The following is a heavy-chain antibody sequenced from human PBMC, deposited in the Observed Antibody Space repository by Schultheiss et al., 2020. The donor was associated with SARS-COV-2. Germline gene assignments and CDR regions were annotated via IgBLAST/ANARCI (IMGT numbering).Heavy chain of an antibody. CDR3: ARGRPHCSGGSCYYYYGMDV. CDR2: IIPIFGTA. V-gene: IGHV1-69*13. J-gene: IGHJ6*02. D-gene: IGHD2-15*01. CDR1: GGTFSSYA. Sequence: SVKVSCKASGGTFSSYAISWVRQAPGQGLEWMGGIIPIFGTANYAQKFQGRVTITADESTSTAYMELSRLRSDDTAVYYCARGRPHCSGGSCYYYYGMDVWGQGTTVTVSS.